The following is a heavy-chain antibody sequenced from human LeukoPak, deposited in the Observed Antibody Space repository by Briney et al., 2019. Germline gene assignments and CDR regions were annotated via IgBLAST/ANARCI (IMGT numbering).Heavy chain of an antibody. J-gene: IGHJ5*02. Sequence: PSETLSLTCTVSGGSISSYYWSWIRQPPGKGLEWIGYIYYSGSTNYNPSLKSRVTISVDTSKNQFSLRLSSVTAVDTAVYYCARDGGYSYAHNWFDPWGQGTLVTVSS. CDR1: GGSISSYY. D-gene: IGHD5-18*01. CDR3: ARDGGYSYAHNWFDP. V-gene: IGHV4-59*01. CDR2: IYYSGST.